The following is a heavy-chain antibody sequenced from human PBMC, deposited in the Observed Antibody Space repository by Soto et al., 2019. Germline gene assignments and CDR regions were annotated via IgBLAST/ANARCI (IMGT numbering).Heavy chain of an antibody. J-gene: IGHJ4*02. CDR2: VYYTGTT. D-gene: IGHD6-13*01. Sequence: QVQLQESGPGLLKPSETLSLTCTVSGGSISSYFYIWVRQPPGKGLEWIGSVYYTGTTAYNPSLKSRVPISVDTSKTQFSLNLRSVTAADTPVYYCARDLAAVPRAFDYWGRGTLVTVSS. CDR3: ARDLAAVPRAFDY. CDR1: GGSISSYF. V-gene: IGHV4-59*01.